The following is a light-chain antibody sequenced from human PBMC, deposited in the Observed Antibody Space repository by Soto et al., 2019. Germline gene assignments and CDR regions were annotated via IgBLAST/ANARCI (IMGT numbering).Light chain of an antibody. J-gene: IGKJ1*01. CDR1: QGVSSY. CDR3: QQYDSYPQT. CDR2: AAS. V-gene: IGKV1-8*01. Sequence: AIRMTQSPSSFSASTGDRVTITCGASQGVSSYLAWYQQKPGKAPKLLIYAASTLQNGVPSRSSGSGPGTDFTLTISCLQSEDFATYYCQQYDSYPQTFGQGTKVEIK.